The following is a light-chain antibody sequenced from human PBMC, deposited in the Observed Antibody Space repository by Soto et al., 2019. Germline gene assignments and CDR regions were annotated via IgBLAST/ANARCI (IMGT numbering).Light chain of an antibody. V-gene: IGKV1-12*01. CDR3: QQANSFPIT. Sequence: DIQMTESPSSVSASLLDRVTSTCGSSQGISSWLAWYQQKPGKAPKLLIYAASSLQSGVPSRFSGSGSGTDFTLTISSLQPEDFATYCCQQANSFPITFGQGTRLEIK. CDR1: QGISSW. J-gene: IGKJ5*01. CDR2: AAS.